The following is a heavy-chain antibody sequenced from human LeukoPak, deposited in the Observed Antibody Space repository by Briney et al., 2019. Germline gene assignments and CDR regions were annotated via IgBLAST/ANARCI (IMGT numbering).Heavy chain of an antibody. J-gene: IGHJ4*02. D-gene: IGHD6-6*01. CDR3: ATDLEQLVSGVGY. CDR1: GYTLTELS. V-gene: IGHV1-24*01. Sequence: ASVKVSCKVSGYTLTELSMHWVRQAPGKGLAGMGGFDPEDGETIYAQKSQGRVTITEDTSTDTAYMELSSLRSEDTAVYYCATDLEQLVSGVGYWGQGTLVTVSS. CDR2: FDPEDGET.